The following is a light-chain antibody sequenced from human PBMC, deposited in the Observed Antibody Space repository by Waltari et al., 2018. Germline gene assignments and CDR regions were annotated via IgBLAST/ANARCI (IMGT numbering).Light chain of an antibody. J-gene: IGLJ1*01. Sequence: QSALTQPASVSGSPGQSITISCTGSSTDVGAYNFVSWYQQHPGKVPKLILYDVGNRPPGISQRFSASKSGHTASLTLSGLQEEDEGEYYCSSYTTSTTLLFGTGTRLTVL. CDR2: DVG. V-gene: IGLV2-14*01. CDR1: STDVGAYNF. CDR3: SSYTTSTTLL.